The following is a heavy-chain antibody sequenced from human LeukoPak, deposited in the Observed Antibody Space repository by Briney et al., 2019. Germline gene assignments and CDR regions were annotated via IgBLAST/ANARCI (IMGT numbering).Heavy chain of an antibody. CDR2: ISGSGGRT. V-gene: IGHV3-23*01. Sequence: PGGSLRLSCAASGFTFSSYAMSWVRQAPGKGLEGVSAISGSGGRTYYADAVKGRFTISRDNSKNTLYLQMNSLRAEDTAVYYCAKGKGNDILTGYRARYYYYGMDVWGQGTTVTVSS. CDR1: GFTFSSYA. CDR3: AKGKGNDILTGYRARYYYYGMDV. D-gene: IGHD3-9*01. J-gene: IGHJ6*02.